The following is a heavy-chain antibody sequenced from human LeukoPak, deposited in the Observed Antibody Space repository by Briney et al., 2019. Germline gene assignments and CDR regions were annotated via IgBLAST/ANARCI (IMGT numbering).Heavy chain of an antibody. CDR2: INPNSGGT. J-gene: IGHJ5*02. CDR1: GYTFTGYY. CDR3: ARDHGITIFGVVINRFDP. D-gene: IGHD3-3*01. V-gene: IGHV1-2*02. Sequence: ASVKVSCKASGYTFTGYYMHWVRQAPGQGLEWMGWINPNSGGTNYAQEFQGRVTMTRDTSISTAYMELSRLRSDDTAVYYCARDHGITIFGVVINRFDPWGQGTMVTVSS.